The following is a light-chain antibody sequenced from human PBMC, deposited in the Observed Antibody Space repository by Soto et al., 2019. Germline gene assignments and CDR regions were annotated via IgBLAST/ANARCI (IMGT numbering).Light chain of an antibody. CDR1: SSNIGRNY. Sequence: QSVLTQPPSVSGAPGQRVTISCTGGSSNIGRNYVYWYQQLPGTAPKLLIYRNNQRPSGVPDRFSGSKSDTSASLAISGLRSEDEADYYCAAWDDSLSGQVFGTGTKVTVL. CDR3: AAWDDSLSGQV. CDR2: RNN. J-gene: IGLJ1*01. V-gene: IGLV1-47*01.